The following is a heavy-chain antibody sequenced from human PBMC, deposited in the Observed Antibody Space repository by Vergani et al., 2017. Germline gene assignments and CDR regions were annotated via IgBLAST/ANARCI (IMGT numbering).Heavy chain of an antibody. CDR1: GRSFSGYY. CDR2: INHSGST. J-gene: IGHJ6*03. CDR3: ARGGGTAYYYGSGSYYPGPYYYYYMDV. Sequence: QVQLQQWGAGLLKPSETLSLTCAVYGRSFSGYYWSWIRQPPGKGLEWIGEINHSGSTNYNPSLKSRVTISVDTSKNQFSLKLSSVTAADTAVYYCARGGGTAYYYGSGSYYPGPYYYYYMDVWGKGTTVTVSS. V-gene: IGHV4-34*01. D-gene: IGHD3-10*01.